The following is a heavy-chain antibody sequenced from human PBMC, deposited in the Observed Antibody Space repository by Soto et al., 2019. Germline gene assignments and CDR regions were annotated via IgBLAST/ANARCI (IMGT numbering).Heavy chain of an antibody. D-gene: IGHD6-19*01. CDR3: ARDAAVPGESDRLEY. J-gene: IGHJ4*02. Sequence: SETLPLTCAVSVDSVTSNVWWIWVRQPPWKGLEWIGEAYHNGLTDYNPSLKSRVTMSFYTSKNEFSLKLTSLTAADTAIYYCARDAAVPGESDRLEYWGQGTMVTVSS. CDR1: VDSVTSNVW. V-gene: IGHV4-4*02. CDR2: AYHNGLT.